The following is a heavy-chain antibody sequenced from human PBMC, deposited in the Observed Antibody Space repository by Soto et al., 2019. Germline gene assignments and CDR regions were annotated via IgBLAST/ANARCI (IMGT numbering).Heavy chain of an antibody. D-gene: IGHD1-26*01. V-gene: IGHV1-69*12. Sequence: QVQLVQSGAEVKKPGSSVKVSCKASGGTFSSYAISWVRQAPGQGLEWMGGIIPIFGTASYAQKFQGRVTITADESTSTAYMELSSLRSEDTAVYYCARDVDSGSQSVGIDYWGQGTLVTVSS. CDR1: GGTFSSYA. J-gene: IGHJ4*02. CDR3: ARDVDSGSQSVGIDY. CDR2: IIPIFGTA.